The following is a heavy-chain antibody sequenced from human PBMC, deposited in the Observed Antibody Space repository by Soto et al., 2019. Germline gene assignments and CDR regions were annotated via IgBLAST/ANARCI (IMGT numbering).Heavy chain of an antibody. Sequence: PGGSLRLSCAASGFTFSSYAMSWVRQAPGKGLEWVSAISGSGGSTYYADSVKGRFTISRDNSKNTLYLQMNSLRSEDTAVYYCARGREALPGRYYYYYYYGMDVWGQGTTVTVSS. V-gene: IGHV3-23*01. CDR2: ISGSGGST. J-gene: IGHJ6*02. CDR3: ARGREALPGRYYYYYYYGMDV. CDR1: GFTFSSYA. D-gene: IGHD1-26*01.